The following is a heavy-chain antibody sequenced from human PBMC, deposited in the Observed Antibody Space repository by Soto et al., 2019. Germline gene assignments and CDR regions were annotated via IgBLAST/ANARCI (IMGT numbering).Heavy chain of an antibody. CDR2: IYYSGST. CDR3: ARAGGQWLVTGY. CDR1: GGSISSSSYY. V-gene: IGHV4-39*01. D-gene: IGHD6-19*01. Sequence: PSETRSLTCTVSGGSISSSSYYWGWIRQPPGKGLEWIGSIYYSGSTYYNPSLKSRVTISVDTSKNQFSLKLSSVTAADTAVYYCARAGGQWLVTGYWGQGTLVPVSS. J-gene: IGHJ4*02.